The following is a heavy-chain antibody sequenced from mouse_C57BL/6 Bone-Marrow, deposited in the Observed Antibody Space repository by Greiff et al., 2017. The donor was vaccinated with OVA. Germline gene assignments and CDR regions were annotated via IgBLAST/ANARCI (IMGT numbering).Heavy chain of an antibody. CDR1: GYAFSSYW. J-gene: IGHJ4*01. CDR3: ARRGSRGMDY. Sequence: QVQLKESGAELVKPGASVKISCKASGYAFSSYWMNWVKQRPGKGLEWIGQIYPGDGDTNYNGKFKGKATLTADKSSSTAYMQLSSLTSEDSAVYFCARRGSRGMDYWGQGTSVTVSS. CDR2: IYPGDGDT. V-gene: IGHV1-80*01. D-gene: IGHD1-1*01.